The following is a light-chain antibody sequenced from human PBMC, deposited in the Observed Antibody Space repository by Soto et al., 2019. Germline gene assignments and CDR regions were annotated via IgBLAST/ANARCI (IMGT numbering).Light chain of an antibody. J-gene: IGKJ2*01. CDR1: QSVSSN. CDR3: HQYNNWPPYT. V-gene: IGKV3-15*01. Sequence: EIVMTQSPATLSVSPGERATLSCRASQSVSSNLAWYQQKPGQAPMLLIYGASIRATGIPARFSGSGSGTEFTLTISSLQSEDFAVYYCHQYNNWPPYTFGQGTKLEIK. CDR2: GAS.